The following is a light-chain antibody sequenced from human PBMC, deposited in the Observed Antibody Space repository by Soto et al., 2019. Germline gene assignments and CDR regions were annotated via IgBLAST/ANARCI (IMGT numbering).Light chain of an antibody. J-gene: IGLJ2*01. CDR2: GTN. Sequence: QSALTQPPSASGTPGQRVTISCSGSSSNIGSNYVYWYQQLPGTAPKLLIYGTNQRPSGVPDRFSGSKSGTSASLAISGLRSEDEADYYCAAWDDSLSGVVFGGGTKLTVL. CDR3: AAWDDSLSGVV. V-gene: IGLV1-47*01. CDR1: SSNIGSNY.